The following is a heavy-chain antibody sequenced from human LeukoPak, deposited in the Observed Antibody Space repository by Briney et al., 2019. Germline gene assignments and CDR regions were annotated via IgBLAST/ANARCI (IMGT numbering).Heavy chain of an antibody. Sequence: ASVKVSCKASGYTFTSYDINWVRQATGQGLEWMGWMNPNSGNTGYAQKFQGRVTITADESTSTAYMELSSLRSEDTAVYYCVRPHYDFWSGYYYYMDVWGKGTTVTVSS. D-gene: IGHD3-3*01. CDR1: GYTFTSYD. CDR3: VRPHYDFWSGYYYYMDV. J-gene: IGHJ6*03. CDR2: MNPNSGNT. V-gene: IGHV1-8*01.